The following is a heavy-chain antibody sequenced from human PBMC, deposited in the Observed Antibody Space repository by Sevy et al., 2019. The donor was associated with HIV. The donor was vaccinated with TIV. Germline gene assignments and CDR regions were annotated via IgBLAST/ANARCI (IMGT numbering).Heavy chain of an antibody. D-gene: IGHD3-10*01. J-gene: IGHJ3*02. CDR1: GFTFSTYT. Sequence: GGSLRLSCAASGFTFSTYTMNWVRQAPGKGLEWLSSITFSSNYIYYADSVKGRFTISRDNARKSRFLQMNSLGAEDTAVYYCARPYGSGSWEAFDIWGQGTMVTVSS. V-gene: IGHV3-21*01. CDR3: ARPYGSGSWEAFDI. CDR2: ITFSSNYI.